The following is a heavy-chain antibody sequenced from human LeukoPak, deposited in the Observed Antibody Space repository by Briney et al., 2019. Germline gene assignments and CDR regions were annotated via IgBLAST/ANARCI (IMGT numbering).Heavy chain of an antibody. D-gene: IGHD6-6*01. J-gene: IGHJ5*02. CDR3: ARANIAIRRVDNWIDP. Sequence: GASVKVSFKASGYTLTDYFMHGVGQAPGQGLEWMGWISPNSGGTNYAQNFQGRVTMTRDTSVSTAYMELSSLRSDDTAVYYCARANIAIRRVDNWIDPWAQGTLVTVSS. V-gene: IGHV1-2*02. CDR2: ISPNSGGT. CDR1: GYTLTDYF.